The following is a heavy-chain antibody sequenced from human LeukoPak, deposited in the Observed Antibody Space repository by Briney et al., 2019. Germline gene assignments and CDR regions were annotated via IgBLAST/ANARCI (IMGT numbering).Heavy chain of an antibody. D-gene: IGHD5-24*01. CDR3: ARHGDGYDFLFDFDY. V-gene: IGHV4-4*09. J-gene: IGHJ4*02. Sequence: SETLSLTCTVSGGSISSYYWSWIRQPPGEGLEWIGYIHTSGSSTSGSTNSNPSLKSRVTISVDTSKNQFSLKMSSVTAADTAVYYCARHGDGYDFLFDFDYWGQGTLVTVSS. CDR1: GGSISSYY. CDR2: IHTSGSSTSGST.